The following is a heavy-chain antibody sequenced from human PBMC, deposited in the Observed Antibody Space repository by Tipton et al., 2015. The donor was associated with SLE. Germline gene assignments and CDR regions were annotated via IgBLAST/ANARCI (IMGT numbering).Heavy chain of an antibody. CDR2: IYYSGST. V-gene: IGHV4-59*11. D-gene: IGHD6-13*01. Sequence: TLSLTCTVSGGSISSHYWSWIRQPPGKGLEWIGYIYYSGSTNYNPSLKSRVTISVDTSKNQFSLKLSSVTAADTAVYYCARLEVIAAAGLYWYFDLWGRGTLVTVSS. CDR1: GGSISSHY. J-gene: IGHJ2*01. CDR3: ARLEVIAAAGLYWYFDL.